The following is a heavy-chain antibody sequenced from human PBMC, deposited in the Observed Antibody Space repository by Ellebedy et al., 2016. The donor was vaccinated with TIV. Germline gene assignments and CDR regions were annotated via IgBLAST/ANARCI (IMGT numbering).Heavy chain of an antibody. J-gene: IGHJ6*02. V-gene: IGHV3-33*01. D-gene: IGHD3-3*02. CDR1: GLTFIRYG. CDR2: IWSDGSIK. CDR3: ATSAGSCTFCYYDYDGMDV. Sequence: PGGSLRLSCAASGLTFIRYGMHWIRQAPDQGLEWVAVIWSDGSIKYLADSVKGRFTISRDNYNNKLYLQMNRLRAEDTAVYWCATSAGSCTFCYYDYDGMDVWGQGTTVTDSS.